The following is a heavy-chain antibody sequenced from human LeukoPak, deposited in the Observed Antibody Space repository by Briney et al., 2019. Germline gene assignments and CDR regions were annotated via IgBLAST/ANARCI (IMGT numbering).Heavy chain of an antibody. D-gene: IGHD3-3*01. J-gene: IGHJ5*02. CDR1: GYTFTSYD. CDR2: MNPNSGNT. CDR3: ARVRFLGINWFDP. V-gene: IGHV1-8*01. Sequence: ASVKVSCKASGYTFTSYDINWVRQATGQGLELMGWMNPNSGNTGYAQKFQGRVTMTRNTSISTAYMELSGLRSEDTAVYYCARVRFLGINWFDPWGQGTLVTVSS.